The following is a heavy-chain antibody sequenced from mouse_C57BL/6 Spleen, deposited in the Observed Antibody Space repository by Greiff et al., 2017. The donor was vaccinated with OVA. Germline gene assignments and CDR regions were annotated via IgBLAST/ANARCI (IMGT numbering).Heavy chain of an antibody. D-gene: IGHD2-3*01. CDR1: GFTFSDYG. J-gene: IGHJ3*01. CDR2: ISSGSSTI. CDR3: ARGIYDGYYVWFAY. V-gene: IGHV5-17*01. Sequence: EVMLVESGGGLVKPGGSLKLSCAASGFTFSDYGMHWVRQAPEQGLEWVAYISSGSSTIYYADTVKGRFTISRDNAKNTLFLQMTSLRSEDTAMYYWARGIYDGYYVWFAYWGQGTLVTVSA.